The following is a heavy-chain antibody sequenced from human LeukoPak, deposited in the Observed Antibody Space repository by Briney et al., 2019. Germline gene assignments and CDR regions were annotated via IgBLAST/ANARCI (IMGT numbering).Heavy chain of an antibody. Sequence: PGGSLRLSCVASGFTFSEHYMDWVRQSPGQGLEWVGRIRKKTNGYTTEYAASVRGRFTISRDDSRNSLYLQMNSLKTEDTAVYYCARAGAPVKVGATVWGQYYYYYMDVWGKGTTVTVSS. D-gene: IGHD1-26*01. J-gene: IGHJ6*03. CDR2: IRKKTNGYTT. CDR1: GFTFSEHY. CDR3: ARAGAPVKVGATVWGQYYYYYMDV. V-gene: IGHV3-72*01.